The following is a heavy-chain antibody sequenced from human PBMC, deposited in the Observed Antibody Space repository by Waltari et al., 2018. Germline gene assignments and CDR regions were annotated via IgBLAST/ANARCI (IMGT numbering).Heavy chain of an antibody. J-gene: IGHJ2*01. CDR2: SNSDGSST. Sequence: EVQLVASGGGLVQPGGSLRLSCAASGFTYRMYGMHWVRQAPGKGLVWVSRSNSDGSSTSYADSVKGRFTISKDNAKNTVYLQMNSLRAEDTAIYYCARGARRTTVTTGWWYFDLWGRGTLVTVSA. CDR3: ARGARRTTVTTGWWYFDL. V-gene: IGHV3-74*01. CDR1: GFTYRMYG. D-gene: IGHD4-17*01.